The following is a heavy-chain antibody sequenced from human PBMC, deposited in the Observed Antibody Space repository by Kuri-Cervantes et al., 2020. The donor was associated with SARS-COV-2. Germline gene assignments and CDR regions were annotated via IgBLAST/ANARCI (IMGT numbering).Heavy chain of an antibody. CDR3: ARARLYDSSGYYRDAFDI. Sequence: SQTLSLTCAVYGGSFSGYYWSWIRQPPGKGLEWIGEINHSGSTNYNPSLKSRVTILVDTSKNQFSLKLSSVTAADTAVYYCARARLYDSSGYYRDAFDIWGQGTMVTVSS. D-gene: IGHD3-22*01. CDR2: INHSGST. J-gene: IGHJ3*02. V-gene: IGHV4-34*01. CDR1: GGSFSGYY.